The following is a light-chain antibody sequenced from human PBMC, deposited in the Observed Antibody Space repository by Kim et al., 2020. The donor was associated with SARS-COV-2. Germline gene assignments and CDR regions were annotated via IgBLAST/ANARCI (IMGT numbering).Light chain of an antibody. CDR1: QFVARY. CDR2: DAS. V-gene: IGKV3-11*01. CDR3: QQRSNSPPWT. J-gene: IGKJ1*01. Sequence: EIVLTLSPATLSLSPGDRATLSCRASQFVARYLAWYQQKPGQAPRLLIYDASNRAAGIPARFSGSGSGTDFTLTISSLEPEDCAVYYCQQRSNSPPWTFGQGTKVDIK.